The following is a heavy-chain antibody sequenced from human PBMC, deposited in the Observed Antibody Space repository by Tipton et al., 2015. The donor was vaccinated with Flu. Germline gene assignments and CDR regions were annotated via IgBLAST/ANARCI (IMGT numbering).Heavy chain of an antibody. CDR3: ASGYYYRGDY. D-gene: IGHD3-10*01. Sequence: TLSLTCAVYGGSFSGYYWSWIRQPPGKGLEWIGEINHSGSTNYNPSLKSRVTISVDTSKNQFSLRVNSMTAADSAVYYCASGYYYRGDYWGQGTLVTVSS. CDR2: INHSGST. CDR1: GGSFSGYY. J-gene: IGHJ4*02. V-gene: IGHV4-34*01.